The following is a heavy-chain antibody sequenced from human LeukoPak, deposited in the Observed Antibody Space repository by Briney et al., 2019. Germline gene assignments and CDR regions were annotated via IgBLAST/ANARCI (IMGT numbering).Heavy chain of an antibody. CDR1: GFTFSSYG. CDR2: IRYDGSNK. D-gene: IGHD6-19*01. CDR3: AKVPVRGIAVATDLLFDY. V-gene: IGHV3-30*02. J-gene: IGHJ4*02. Sequence: GGSLRLSCAASGFTFSSYGMSWVRQAPGKGLEWVAFIRYDGSNKYYADSVKGRFTISRDNSKNTLYLQMNSLRAEDTAVYYCAKVPVRGIAVATDLLFDYWGQGTLVTVSS.